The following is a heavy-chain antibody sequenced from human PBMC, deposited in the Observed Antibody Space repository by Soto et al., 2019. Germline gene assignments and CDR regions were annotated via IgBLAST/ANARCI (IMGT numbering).Heavy chain of an antibody. CDR3: ARDESSGYYHDFDY. CDR1: GGTFSSYT. D-gene: IGHD3-22*01. J-gene: IGHJ4*02. CDR2: IIPILGIA. V-gene: IGHV1-69*04. Sequence: SVKVSCKASGGTFSSYTISWVRQAPGQGLEWMGRIIPILGIADYAQKFQGRVTMTRDTSTSTVYMELSSLRSEDTAVYYCARDESSGYYHDFDYWGQGTLVTVSS.